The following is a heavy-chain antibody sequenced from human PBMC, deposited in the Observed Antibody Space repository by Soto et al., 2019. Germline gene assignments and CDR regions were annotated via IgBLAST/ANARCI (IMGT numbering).Heavy chain of an antibody. J-gene: IGHJ3*01. CDR3: ARDFRAITAYGFAL. Sequence: EGQLVESGGGLVKAGGSLRLSCAASGFNFNTYSMNWFRQAPGEGLEWVSSISRILKIYYADSVKGRFTISRDDAQNSLYLQIDSLRAEDTAVYYCARDFRAITAYGFALWGQGTMVTVSS. D-gene: IGHD3-16*01. V-gene: IGHV3-21*02. CDR2: ISRILKI. CDR1: GFNFNTYS.